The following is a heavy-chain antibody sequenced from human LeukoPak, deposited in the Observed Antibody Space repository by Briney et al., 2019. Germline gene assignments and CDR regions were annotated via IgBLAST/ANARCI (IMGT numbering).Heavy chain of an antibody. CDR2: ISSSSSYI. D-gene: IGHD3-22*01. V-gene: IGHV3-21*01. Sequence: GGSLGLSCAASGFTFSSYSMNWVRQAPGKGLEWVSSISSSSSYIYYADSVKGRFTISRDNAKNSLYLQMNSLRAEDTAVYYCALPRYDSSGYYGWGQGTLVTVSS. J-gene: IGHJ4*02. CDR1: GFTFSSYS. CDR3: ALPRYDSSGYYG.